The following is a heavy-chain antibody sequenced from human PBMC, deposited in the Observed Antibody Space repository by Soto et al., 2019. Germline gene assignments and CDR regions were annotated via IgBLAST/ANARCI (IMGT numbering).Heavy chain of an antibody. V-gene: IGHV1-18*01. CDR1: GYTFTSYG. CDR3: ARDLSMRIAVAGDFDY. J-gene: IGHJ4*02. Sequence: ASVKVSCTASGYTFTSYGISWVRQAPGQGLEWMGWISAYNGNTNYAQKLQGRVTMTTDTSTSTAYMELRSLRSDDTAVYYCARDLSMRIAVAGDFDYWGQGTLVTVSS. CDR2: ISAYNGNT. D-gene: IGHD6-19*01.